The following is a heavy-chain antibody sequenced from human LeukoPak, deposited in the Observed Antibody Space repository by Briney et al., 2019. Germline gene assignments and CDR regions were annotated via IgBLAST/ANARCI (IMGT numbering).Heavy chain of an antibody. V-gene: IGHV3-11*01. CDR1: GFSFSDYY. Sequence: GGSQRLSCAASGFSFSDYYMSWIRQAPGKGLEWVSYISSSGSTIYYADSVKGRFTISRDNAKNSLFLQMNNLRAEDTAVYYCARDSSGYYSLYWGQGTLVTVSS. D-gene: IGHD3-22*01. J-gene: IGHJ4*02. CDR2: ISSSGSTI. CDR3: ARDSSGYYSLY.